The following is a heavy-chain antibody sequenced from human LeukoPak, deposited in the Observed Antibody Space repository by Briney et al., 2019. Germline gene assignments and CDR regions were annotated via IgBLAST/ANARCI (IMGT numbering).Heavy chain of an antibody. CDR1: GFTFGSYS. Sequence: GGSLRLSCAASGFTFGSYSMHWVRQAPGIGLECVSAITGDGHNTFYADSVMGRFTLSRDNSKNTLYLQMGSLRPEDMAVYYCARVNRGYDYWGQGVLVTVSS. J-gene: IGHJ4*02. V-gene: IGHV3-64*02. CDR2: ITGDGHNT. CDR3: ARVNRGYDY. D-gene: IGHD5-12*01.